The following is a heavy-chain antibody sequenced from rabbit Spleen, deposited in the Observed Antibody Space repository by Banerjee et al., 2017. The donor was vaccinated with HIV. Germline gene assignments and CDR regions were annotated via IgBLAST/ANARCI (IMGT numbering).Heavy chain of an antibody. CDR1: GVSFSDKDV. J-gene: IGHJ4*01. V-gene: IGHV1S45*01. Sequence: QEQLVESGGGLVQPEGSLTLTCKASGVSFSDKDVMCWVRQAPGKGLEWISCIAGSSSGFTYSATWAKGRVTISKSSSTSVTLQMTSLTAADTATYFCARFYAGYGDFGYAAMWGQGTLVTVS. CDR3: ARFYAGYGDFGYAAM. D-gene: IGHD7-1*01. CDR2: IAGSSSGFT.